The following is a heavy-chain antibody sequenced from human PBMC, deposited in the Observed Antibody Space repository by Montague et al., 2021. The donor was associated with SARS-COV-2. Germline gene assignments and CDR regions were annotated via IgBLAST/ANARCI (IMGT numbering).Heavy chain of an antibody. J-gene: IGHJ3*02. V-gene: IGHV4-34*01. CDR2: INHSGST. D-gene: IGHD3-10*01. CDR1: GGSFSGYY. Sequence: SETLSLTCAVYGGSFSGYYWSWIRQPPGKGLEWIGEINHSGSTNYNPSLKSRVTISVDTSKNQFSLKLSSVTAADTAVYYCAIPMVRGFSRAFDIWGLGTMVTVSS. CDR3: AIPMVRGFSRAFDI.